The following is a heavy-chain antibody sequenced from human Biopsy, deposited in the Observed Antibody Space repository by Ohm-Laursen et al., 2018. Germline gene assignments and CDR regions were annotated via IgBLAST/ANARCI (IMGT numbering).Heavy chain of an antibody. V-gene: IGHV3-21*01. Sequence: GSLRLSCAASGFTFSGFSMNWVRQAPGKGLEWVLSISASGNHIYYTDSVKGRFTVSRDNGKNSVYLQMNSLRVEDTAVYYCARDGEAKYCKHGVCPSDFWGQGTLVTVSS. CDR3: ARDGEAKYCKHGVCPSDF. J-gene: IGHJ4*02. D-gene: IGHD2-8*01. CDR2: ISASGNHI. CDR1: GFTFSGFS.